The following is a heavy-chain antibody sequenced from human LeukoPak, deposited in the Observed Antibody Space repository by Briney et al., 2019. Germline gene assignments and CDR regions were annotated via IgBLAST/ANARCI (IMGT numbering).Heavy chain of an antibody. CDR1: GGSISSYY. D-gene: IGHD2-21*02. Sequence: SETLSLTCTVSGGSISSYYWSWIRQPAGKGLEWIGRIYTSGSTNYNPSLKSRVTMSVDTSKNQFSLKLSSVTAADTAVYYCARASDCGGDCYPYYFDYWGQGTLVTV. V-gene: IGHV4-4*07. J-gene: IGHJ4*02. CDR2: IYTSGST. CDR3: ARASDCGGDCYPYYFDY.